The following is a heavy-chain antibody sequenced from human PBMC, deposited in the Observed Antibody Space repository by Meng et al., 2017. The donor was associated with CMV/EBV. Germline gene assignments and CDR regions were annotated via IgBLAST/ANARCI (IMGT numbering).Heavy chain of an antibody. CDR1: GGSIRSYY. CDR3: ARTDCSSTSCYLNY. V-gene: IGHV4-4*07. D-gene: IGHD2-2*01. J-gene: IGHJ4*02. Sequence: TVAGGSIRSYYWSWIRQPAGKGLEWSGRIYSGGGTNYKSSLKSRVTMSVDTSRNQFSLKLSSVTAADTAVYYCARTDCSSTSCYLNYWGQGTLVTVSS. CDR2: IYSGGGT.